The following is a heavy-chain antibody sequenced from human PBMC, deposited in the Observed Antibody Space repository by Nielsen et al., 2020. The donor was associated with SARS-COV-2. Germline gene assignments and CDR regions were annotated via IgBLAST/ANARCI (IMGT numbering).Heavy chain of an antibody. CDR2: IYYSGST. Sequence: SETLSLTCTVSGGSISSSSYYWGWIRQPPGKGLEWIGSIYYSGSTYYNPSLKSRVTISVDTSKNQFSLKLSSVTAADTAVYYCARDKGAYGDYRETLPSYWFDPWGQGTLVTVSS. D-gene: IGHD4-17*01. V-gene: IGHV4-39*07. CDR1: GGSISSSSYY. CDR3: ARDKGAYGDYRETLPSYWFDP. J-gene: IGHJ5*02.